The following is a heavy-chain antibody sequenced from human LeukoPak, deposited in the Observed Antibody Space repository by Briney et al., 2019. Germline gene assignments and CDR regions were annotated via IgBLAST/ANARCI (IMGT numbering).Heavy chain of an antibody. J-gene: IGHJ6*03. V-gene: IGHV3-43*01. CDR3: AKDGSSWYGPHYYYYMDV. CDR2: ISWDGGST. Sequence: GGSLRLSCAASGFTFDDYTMHWVRQAPGKGLEWVSLISWDGGSTYYADSVKGRFTISRDNSKNSLYLQMNSLRTEDTALYYCAKDGSSWYGPHYYYYMDVWGKGTTVTVSS. D-gene: IGHD6-13*01. CDR1: GFTFDDYT.